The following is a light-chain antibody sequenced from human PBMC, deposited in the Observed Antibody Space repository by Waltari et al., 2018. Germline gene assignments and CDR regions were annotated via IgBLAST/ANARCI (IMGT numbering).Light chain of an antibody. V-gene: IGLV2-23*02. CDR1: STHVGRYHI. Sequence: QSALTQAASVSGSPGQSITIPCPGTSTHVGRYHIVPWYQQHPGQAPKLIISEVTTRPSGVSNRFSGSKSGNTASLTISGLQAEDEADYYCAAWDDSLSGRVMIGGGTKLTVL. CDR3: AAWDDSLSGRVM. J-gene: IGLJ2*01. CDR2: EVT.